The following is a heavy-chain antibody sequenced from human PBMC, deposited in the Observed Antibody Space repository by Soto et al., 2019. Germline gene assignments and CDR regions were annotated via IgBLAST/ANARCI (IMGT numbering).Heavy chain of an antibody. CDR3: ARSGKRWLQFMVGPYYDY. CDR2: IKQDGSEK. Sequence: PGGSLRLSCAASGFTFSSYWMSWVRQAPGKGLEWVANIKQDGSEKYYVDSVKGRFTISRDNAKNSLYLQMNSLRAEDTAVYYCARSGKRWLQFMVGPYYDYWGQGTLVTVSS. V-gene: IGHV3-7*01. CDR1: GFTFSSYW. D-gene: IGHD5-12*01. J-gene: IGHJ4*02.